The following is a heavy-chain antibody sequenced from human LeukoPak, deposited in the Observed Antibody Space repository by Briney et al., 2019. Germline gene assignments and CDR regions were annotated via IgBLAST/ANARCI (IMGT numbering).Heavy chain of an antibody. D-gene: IGHD6-13*01. J-gene: IGHJ4*02. CDR2: ISSSGSTI. V-gene: IGHV3-48*03. CDR3: ASFGEIAAAGIDY. CDR1: GFTFSNYE. Sequence: GGSLRLSCAASGFTFSNYEMNWVRQAPGKGLEWVSYISSSGSTIYYADSVKGRFTISRDNAKNSLYLQMNSLRAEDTAVYYCASFGEIAAAGIDYWGQGTLVTVSS.